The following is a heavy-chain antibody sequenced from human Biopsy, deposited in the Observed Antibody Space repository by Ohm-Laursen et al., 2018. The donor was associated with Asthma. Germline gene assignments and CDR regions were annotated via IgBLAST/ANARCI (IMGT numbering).Heavy chain of an antibody. V-gene: IGHV3-33*05. Sequence: SLRLSCSASGFTFSSYGMDWVRQAPGKGLEWVALMSYDGSIKDYADSVKGRFTISSDNSMNTLYLHMNSLRVEDTAVYYCARGLDYSGRSGFDYWGQGTLVTVSS. CDR2: MSYDGSIK. CDR1: GFTFSSYG. J-gene: IGHJ4*02. CDR3: ARGLDYSGRSGFDY. D-gene: IGHD3-10*01.